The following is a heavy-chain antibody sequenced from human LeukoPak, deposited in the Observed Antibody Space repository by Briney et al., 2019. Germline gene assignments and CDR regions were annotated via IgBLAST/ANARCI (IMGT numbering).Heavy chain of an antibody. J-gene: IGHJ4*02. V-gene: IGHV3-23*03. CDR2: IYSGGST. CDR3: AKSRMVGVPPFDY. D-gene: IGHD1-26*01. CDR1: GFTFSSYA. Sequence: GGSLRLSCAVSGFTFSSYAMTWVRQAPGKGLEWVSVIYSGGSTYYADSVKGRFTISRHNSKNTLYLQMNSLRAEDTAVYYCAKSRMVGVPPFDYWGQGTLVTVSS.